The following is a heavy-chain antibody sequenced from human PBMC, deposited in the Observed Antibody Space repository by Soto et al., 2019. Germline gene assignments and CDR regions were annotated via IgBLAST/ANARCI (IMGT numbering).Heavy chain of an antibody. CDR2: ISYDGSNK. Sequence: QVQLVESGGGVVQPGRSLRLSCAASGFTFSDYGMHWVRQAPGKGLGWVAVISYDGSNKYYADSVKGRFTISRDDSKNTLYLQMNSLRAEDTAVYDCAKSGGGYYMYDAFEIWGQGTMVTVSS. CDR3: AKSGGGYYMYDAFEI. D-gene: IGHD1-26*01. CDR1: GFTFSDYG. V-gene: IGHV3-30*18. J-gene: IGHJ3*02.